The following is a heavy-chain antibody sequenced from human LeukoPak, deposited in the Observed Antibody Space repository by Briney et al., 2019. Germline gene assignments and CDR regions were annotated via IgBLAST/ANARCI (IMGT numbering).Heavy chain of an antibody. V-gene: IGHV3-30*02. CDR1: GFTFSNYG. Sequence: GGSLRLSCASSGFTFSNYGMHWVRQAPGEGLEWVAFIRFDGSTKYYADSVKGRFTISRDNSKNTLYLQMNSLRAEDTAVYYCAREDYSDAFDIWGQGTMVTVSS. J-gene: IGHJ3*02. CDR3: AREDYSDAFDI. CDR2: IRFDGSTK. D-gene: IGHD3-10*01.